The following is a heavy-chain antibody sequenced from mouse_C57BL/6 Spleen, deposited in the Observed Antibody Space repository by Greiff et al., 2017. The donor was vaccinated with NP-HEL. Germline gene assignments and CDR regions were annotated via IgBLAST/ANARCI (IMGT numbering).Heavy chain of an antibody. J-gene: IGHJ3*01. CDR3: ARGAYGNSFAY. V-gene: IGHV1-72*01. D-gene: IGHD2-1*01. CDR1: GYTFTSYW. CDR2: IDPNSGGT. Sequence: QVQLQQPGAELVKPGASVKLSCKASGYTFTSYWMHWVKQRPGRGLEWIGRIDPNSGGTKYNEKFKSKATLTVDKPSSTAYMQLSSRTAEDSAVYYCARGAYGNSFAYRGQGTLVTVSA.